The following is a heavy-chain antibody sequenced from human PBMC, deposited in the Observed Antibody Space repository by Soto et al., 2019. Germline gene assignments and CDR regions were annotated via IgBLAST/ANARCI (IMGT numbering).Heavy chain of an antibody. CDR3: ARGRGILGKSSGYQNHIQMDV. CDR2: IHPNSGGT. V-gene: IGHV1-2*04. D-gene: IGHD3-16*02. CDR1: GYTFTGYY. Sequence: GASVKVSCKASGYTFTGYYLHWVRQAPGQGLEWTGWIHPNSGGTNYALKFQGWVTMTRDTSISTAYMELSRLRSDDTAVYYCARGRGILGKSSGYQNHIQMDVWGQGTTVTVSS. J-gene: IGHJ6*02.